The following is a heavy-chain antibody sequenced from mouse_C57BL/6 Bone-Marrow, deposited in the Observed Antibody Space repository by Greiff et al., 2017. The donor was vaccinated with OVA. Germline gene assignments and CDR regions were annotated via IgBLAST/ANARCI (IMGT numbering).Heavy chain of an antibody. V-gene: IGHV7-3*01. CDR3: ARPYYYGSSYDAMDY. D-gene: IGHD1-1*01. CDR1: GFTFTDYY. J-gene: IGHJ4*01. CDR2: IRNKANGYTT. Sequence: EVQLQESGGGLVQPGGSLSLSCAASGFTFTDYYMSWVRQPPGKALEWLGFIRNKANGYTTEYSASVKGRFTISRDNSQSILYLQMNALRAEDSATYCCARPYYYGSSYDAMDYWGQGTSVTVSS.